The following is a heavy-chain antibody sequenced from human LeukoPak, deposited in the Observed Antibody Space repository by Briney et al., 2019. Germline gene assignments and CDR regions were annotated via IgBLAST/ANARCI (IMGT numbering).Heavy chain of an antibody. CDR2: IYYSGST. V-gene: IGHV4-39*07. Sequence: SETLSLTCTVSGGSISSSNYYWGWIRQPPGKGLEWIGSIYYSGSTYYNPSLKSRVTISVDTSKNQFSLKLSSVTAADTAVYYCAMYYYGSSGYSDAFDIWGQGTMVTVSS. CDR1: GGSISSSNYY. J-gene: IGHJ3*02. D-gene: IGHD3-22*01. CDR3: AMYYYGSSGYSDAFDI.